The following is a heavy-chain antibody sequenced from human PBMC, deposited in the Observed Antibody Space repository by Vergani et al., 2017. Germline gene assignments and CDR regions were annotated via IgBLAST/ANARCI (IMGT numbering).Heavy chain of an antibody. D-gene: IGHD6-19*01. V-gene: IGHV3-23*04. CDR3: ANLGQWLVRRAPDY. J-gene: IGHJ4*02. CDR2: ISGSGGST. Sequence: VQLVESGGGVVQPGRSLRLSCAASGFTFSSYAMSWVRQAPGKGLEWVSAISGSGGSTYYADSVKGRFTISRDNSKNTLYLQMNSLRAEDTAVYYCANLGQWLVRRAPDYWGQGTLVTVSS. CDR1: GFTFSSYA.